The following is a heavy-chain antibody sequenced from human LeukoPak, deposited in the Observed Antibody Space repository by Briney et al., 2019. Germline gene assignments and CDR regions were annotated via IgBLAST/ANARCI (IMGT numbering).Heavy chain of an antibody. D-gene: IGHD6-19*01. V-gene: IGHV4-59*02. CDR3: ASGRGASSGRFGFDY. J-gene: IGHJ4*02. CDR1: GGSVSSYY. Sequence: PSETLSLTCTVSGGSVSSYYWSWIRQPPGKGLEWIGSIYYSGSTYYNPSLKSRVTISVDTSKNQFSLKLSSVTAADTAVYYCASGRGASSGRFGFDYWGQGTLVTVSS. CDR2: IYYSGST.